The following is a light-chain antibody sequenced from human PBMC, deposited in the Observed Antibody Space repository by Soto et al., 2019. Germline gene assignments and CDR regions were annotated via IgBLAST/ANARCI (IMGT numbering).Light chain of an antibody. CDR1: NIGSKS. CDR2: YDS. J-gene: IGLJ2*01. CDR3: QVWDSRSDHPVV. V-gene: IGLV3-21*04. Sequence: SYELTQPPSVSVAPGKTARITCGGNNIGSKSGHWYQQKPGQAPVLVIYYDSDRPSGIPERFSGSNSGNTATLTISRVEAGDEADYYCQVWDSRSDHPVVFGGGTKLTVL.